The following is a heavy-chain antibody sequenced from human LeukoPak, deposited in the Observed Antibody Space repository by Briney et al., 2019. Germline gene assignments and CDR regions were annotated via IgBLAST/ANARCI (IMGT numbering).Heavy chain of an antibody. CDR1: GGSISSYY. J-gene: IGHJ3*02. Sequence: SGTLSLTCTVSGGSISSYYWSWIRQPPGKGLEWIGYIYYSGSTNYNPSLKSRVTISVDTSKNQFSLKLSSVTAADTAVYYCARVGTVEAFDIWGQGTMVTVSS. V-gene: IGHV4-59*01. CDR2: IYYSGST. CDR3: ARVGTVEAFDI.